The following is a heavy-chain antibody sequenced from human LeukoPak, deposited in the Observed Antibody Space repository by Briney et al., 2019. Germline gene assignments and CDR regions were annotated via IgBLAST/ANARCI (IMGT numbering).Heavy chain of an antibody. D-gene: IGHD3-9*01. CDR2: IKSKTDGGTT. J-gene: IGHJ4*02. CDR3: TTPYPYYDILTGYRPFDY. CDR1: GFTFNNDY. Sequence: GGSLRLSCAASGFTFNNDYMNWVRQAPVKGLEWVSRIKSKTDGGTTDYAAPVKGRFTISRDDSKNTLYLQMNSLKTEDTAVYYCTTPYPYYDILTGYRPFDYWGQGTLVTVSS. V-gene: IGHV3-15*07.